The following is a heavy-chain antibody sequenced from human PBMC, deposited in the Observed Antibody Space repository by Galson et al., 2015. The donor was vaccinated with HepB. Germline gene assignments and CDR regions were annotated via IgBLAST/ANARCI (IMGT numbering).Heavy chain of an antibody. CDR3: AKEQSDFDV. CDR2: IYPADSDT. Sequence: QSGAEVKKPGESLKISCKGSGYSFSGYWIGWVRQMPGKGLEWMGIIYPADSDTTYSPPFQGRFSISRDTSRNTLYLQMNSLRAADTAVYYCAKEQSDFDVWGPGTVVTASS. D-gene: IGHD6-19*01. CDR1: GYSFSGYW. J-gene: IGHJ3*01. V-gene: IGHV5-51*03.